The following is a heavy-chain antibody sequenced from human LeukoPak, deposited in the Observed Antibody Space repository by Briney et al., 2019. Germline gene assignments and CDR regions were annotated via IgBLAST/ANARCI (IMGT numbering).Heavy chain of an antibody. D-gene: IGHD3-10*01. CDR2: IHYSGST. CDR1: GGSISSYY. Sequence: PSETLSLTCTVSGGSISSYYWSWLRQPPAKGLEWVGYIHYSGSTNYNPSLKSRVTISVDTSKNQFSLKLSSVTAADTAVYYCARVEEGYGSGRRENYYYYYMDVWGKGATVTISS. V-gene: IGHV4-59*12. CDR3: ARVEEGYGSGRRENYYYYYMDV. J-gene: IGHJ6*03.